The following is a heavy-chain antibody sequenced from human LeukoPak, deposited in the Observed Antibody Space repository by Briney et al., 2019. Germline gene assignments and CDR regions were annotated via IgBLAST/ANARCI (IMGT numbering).Heavy chain of an antibody. Sequence: SETLSLTCAVYGGSFSGYYWSWIRQPPGKGLEWIGEINHSGSTNYNPSLKSRVTISVDTYKNQFSLKLSSVTAADTAVYYCARGPYYYDSSGLGYYFDYWGQGTLVTVSS. CDR1: GGSFSGYY. J-gene: IGHJ4*02. V-gene: IGHV4-34*01. CDR2: INHSGST. CDR3: ARGPYYYDSSGLGYYFDY. D-gene: IGHD3-22*01.